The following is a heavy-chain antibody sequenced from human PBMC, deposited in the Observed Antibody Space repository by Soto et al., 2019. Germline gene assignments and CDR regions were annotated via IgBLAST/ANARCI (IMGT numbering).Heavy chain of an antibody. D-gene: IGHD4-17*01. CDR2: ISWDGGST. Sequence: EVQLVESGGVVVQPGGSLRLSCAASGFTFDDYTMHWVRQAPGKGLEWVSLISWDGGSTYYVDSVKGRFTISRDNSKNSLYLQMNSLRTEDTALYYCAKDLTHDYGDYGPFDYWGQGTLVTVSS. CDR3: AKDLTHDYGDYGPFDY. J-gene: IGHJ4*02. CDR1: GFTFDDYT. V-gene: IGHV3-43*01.